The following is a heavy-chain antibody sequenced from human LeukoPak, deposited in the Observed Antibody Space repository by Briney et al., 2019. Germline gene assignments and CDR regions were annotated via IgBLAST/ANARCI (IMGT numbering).Heavy chain of an antibody. CDR1: GFTFSSYS. V-gene: IGHV3-21*01. D-gene: IGHD2-2*01. J-gene: IGHJ4*02. CDR2: ISSSSSYI. CDR3: ARDPGGFQLPYYFDY. Sequence: PGGSLRLSCAASGFTFSSYSMNRVRQAPGKGLEWVSSISSSSSYIYYADSVKGRFTISRDNAKNSLYLQMNSLRAEDTAVYYCARDPGGFQLPYYFDYWGQGTLVTVSS.